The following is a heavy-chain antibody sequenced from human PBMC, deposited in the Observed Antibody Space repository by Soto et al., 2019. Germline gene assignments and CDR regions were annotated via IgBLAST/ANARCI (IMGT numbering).Heavy chain of an antibody. CDR3: TRGGGGSLIDAFDI. CDR1: GYSFTSYW. J-gene: IGHJ3*02. Sequence: EVQLVQSGAEVKKPGESLRISCKGSGYSFTSYWISWVRQMPGKGLGGMGRIDPSDSYTNYSPSFQGHVTISADKSISTAYLQWSSLKASDTAMYYCTRGGGGSLIDAFDIWGQGTMVTVSS. D-gene: IGHD3-16*01. V-gene: IGHV5-10-1*01. CDR2: IDPSDSYT.